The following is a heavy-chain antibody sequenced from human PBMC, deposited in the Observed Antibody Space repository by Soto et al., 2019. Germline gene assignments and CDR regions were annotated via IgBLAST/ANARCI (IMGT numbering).Heavy chain of an antibody. V-gene: IGHV1-46*03. D-gene: IGHD6-13*01. CDR3: AKEYSSSWYYMDV. Sequence: QVQLVQSGAEVKKPGASVKVSCKESGYTFTSYYMHWVRQAPGQGLEWMGIINPSGGRTSYAQTFQGRVTMTRDTSTSTVYMELSSLRSEDTAVYYCAKEYSSSWYYMDVCGKGTTVTVCS. CDR1: GYTFTSYY. CDR2: INPSGGRT. J-gene: IGHJ6*03.